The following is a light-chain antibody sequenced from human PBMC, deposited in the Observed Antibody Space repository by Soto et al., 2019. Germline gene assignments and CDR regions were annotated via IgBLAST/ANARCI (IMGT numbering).Light chain of an antibody. Sequence: DIQMTQSPSTLSASVGDRVTITCRASQSISSWLAWYQQKPGKAPTLLIYDASSLESGVPSRFSGSGSGTEFTLTISSLQPDDFATYYCQQYNSYSPWTFGQGTNVEIK. V-gene: IGKV1-5*01. CDR1: QSISSW. CDR2: DAS. J-gene: IGKJ1*01. CDR3: QQYNSYSPWT.